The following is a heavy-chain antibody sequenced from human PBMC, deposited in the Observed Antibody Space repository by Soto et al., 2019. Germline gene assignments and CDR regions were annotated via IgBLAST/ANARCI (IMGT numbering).Heavy chain of an antibody. CDR2: ISAYNGNT. CDR1: GYTFTTYG. Sequence: ASVKVSCKASGYTFTTYGISWVRQAPGQGLEWMGWISAYNGNTNYAQKLQGRVTMTTDTSTSTAYMELRSLRSDDTAVYYCARDGTGTTYHYFDYWGQGTLVTVSS. J-gene: IGHJ4*02. CDR3: ARDGTGTTYHYFDY. D-gene: IGHD1-1*01. V-gene: IGHV1-18*01.